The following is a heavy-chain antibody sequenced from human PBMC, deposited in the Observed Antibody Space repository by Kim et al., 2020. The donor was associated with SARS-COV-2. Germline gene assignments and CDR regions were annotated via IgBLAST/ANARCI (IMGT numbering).Heavy chain of an antibody. CDR1: GYTFTGYY. CDR2: INPNSGGT. CDR3: ARDLYYYDSSPDY. Sequence: ASVKVSCKASGYTFTGYYMHWVRQAPGQGLEWMGRINPNSGGTNYTQKFQGRVTMTRDTSISTAYMELSRLRSDDTAVYYCARDLYYYDSSPDYWGQGTLVTVSS. V-gene: IGHV1-2*06. D-gene: IGHD3-22*01. J-gene: IGHJ4*02.